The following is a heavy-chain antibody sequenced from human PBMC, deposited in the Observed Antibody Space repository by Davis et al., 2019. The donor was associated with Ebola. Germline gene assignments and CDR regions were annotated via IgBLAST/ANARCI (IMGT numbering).Heavy chain of an antibody. V-gene: IGHV5-51*01. CDR2: VHPGDPYI. Sequence: GGSLRLSCKASGYSFSTYWIGWVRQMPGKGLEWLGIVHPGDPYIRYSPSFQGQVTISFDKSINTAYLQWSSLQASDTAMYYCARAPAVADPTTFDSWGQGTLVTVSS. D-gene: IGHD6-19*01. CDR1: GYSFSTYW. CDR3: ARAPAVADPTTFDS. J-gene: IGHJ4*02.